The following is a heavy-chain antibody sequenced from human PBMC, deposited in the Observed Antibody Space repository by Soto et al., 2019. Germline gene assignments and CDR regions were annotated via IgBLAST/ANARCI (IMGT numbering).Heavy chain of an antibody. V-gene: IGHV1-58*01. J-gene: IGHJ6*02. D-gene: IGHD6-13*01. CDR2: IVVGSGNT. CDR1: GFTFTSSA. Sequence: SVKVSCKASGFTFTSSAVQWVRQARGQRLEWIGWIVVGSGNTNYAQKFQERVTITRDMSTSTAYMELSSLRSEDTAVYYCAAGYSSSWYGMDVWGQGTTVTVSS. CDR3: AAGYSSSWYGMDV.